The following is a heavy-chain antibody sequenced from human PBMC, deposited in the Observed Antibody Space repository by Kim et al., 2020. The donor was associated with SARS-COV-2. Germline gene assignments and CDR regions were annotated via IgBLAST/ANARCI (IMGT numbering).Heavy chain of an antibody. CDR1: GGSISSSSYY. D-gene: IGHD3-22*01. V-gene: IGHV4-39*02. Sequence: SETLSLTCTVSGGSISSSSYYWGWIRQPPGKGLEWVGSIFYSGNTYYNPSLKSRLTISVDTSKNQFSLKLTSVTSADTAVYYCARETPNYYETSGFYYWG. CDR2: IFYSGNT. CDR3: ARETPNYYETSGFYY. J-gene: IGHJ4*01.